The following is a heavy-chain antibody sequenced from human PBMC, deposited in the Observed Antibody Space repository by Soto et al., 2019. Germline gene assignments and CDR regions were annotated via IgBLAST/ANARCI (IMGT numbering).Heavy chain of an antibody. CDR3: ASGIIRGYYYYCGMDV. D-gene: IGHD3-3*01. CDR2: IIPIFGTA. J-gene: IGHJ6*02. V-gene: IGHV1-69*06. Sequence: GASVKVSCKASGGTFSSYAISWVRQAPGQGLEWMGGIIPIFGTANYAQKFQGRVTITADKSTSTAYMELSSLRSEDTAVYYCASGIIRGYYYYCGMDVWGQGTTVTVSS. CDR1: GGTFSSYA.